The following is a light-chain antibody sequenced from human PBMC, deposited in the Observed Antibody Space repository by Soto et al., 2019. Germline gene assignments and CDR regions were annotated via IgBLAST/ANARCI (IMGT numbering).Light chain of an antibody. V-gene: IGLV2-14*01. CDR3: SSYTSSSTLYV. CDR2: EVS. J-gene: IGLJ1*01. Sequence: QSVMTQPAFVSGSPGQLFIISCTGTTSDVGGYNYVSWYQQHPGKAPKLMIYEVSNRPSGVSNRFSGSKSGNTASLTISGLQAEDEADYYCSSYTSSSTLYVFGTGTKVTVL. CDR1: TSDVGGYNY.